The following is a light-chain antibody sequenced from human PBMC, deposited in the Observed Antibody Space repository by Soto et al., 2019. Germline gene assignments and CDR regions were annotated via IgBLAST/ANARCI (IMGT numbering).Light chain of an antibody. V-gene: IGLV2-8*01. CDR1: SSDVGGYNY. CDR2: EVS. J-gene: IGLJ1*01. Sequence: QSALTQPPSASGSPGQSVTISCTGTSSDVGGYNYVSWYQQHPGKAPKLMIYEVSKRPSGVPDRFSGSKSGNPASLTVSGLQAEDEADYYCSSYAGINNFGVFGTGTKLTVL. CDR3: SSYAGINNFGV.